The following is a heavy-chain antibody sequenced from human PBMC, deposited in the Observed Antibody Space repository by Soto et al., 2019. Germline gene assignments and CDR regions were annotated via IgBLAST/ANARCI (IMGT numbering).Heavy chain of an antibody. V-gene: IGHV1-69*12. CDR3: ARDLGSGYDPGDY. D-gene: IGHD5-12*01. Sequence: QVQLVQSGAEVKKPGSSVKVSCKASGDTFTIFAISWVRQAPGQGLEWMGGIIPTIGTTNYAQRFQGRSTSTGDESTGTAYMELSSLKSEGTAVYYCARDLGSGYDPGDYWGQGTLVTVSS. CDR2: IIPTIGTT. CDR1: GDTFTIFA. J-gene: IGHJ4*02.